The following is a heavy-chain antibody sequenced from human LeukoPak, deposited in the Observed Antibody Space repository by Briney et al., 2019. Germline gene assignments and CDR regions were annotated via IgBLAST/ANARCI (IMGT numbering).Heavy chain of an antibody. Sequence: ASVKVSCKASGYTFTSYGISWVRQAPGQGLEWMGWISAYNGNTNYAQKLQGRVTMTTDTSTSTAYMELWSLRSDDTAVYYCARGHCSGGSCYAFYWFDPWGQGTLVTVSS. CDR3: ARGHCSGGSCYAFYWFDP. CDR1: GYTFTSYG. V-gene: IGHV1-18*01. J-gene: IGHJ5*02. D-gene: IGHD2-15*01. CDR2: ISAYNGNT.